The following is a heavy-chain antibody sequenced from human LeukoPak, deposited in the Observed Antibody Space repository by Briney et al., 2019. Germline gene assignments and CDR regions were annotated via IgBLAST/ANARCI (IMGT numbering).Heavy chain of an antibody. Sequence: SETLSLTCTVSGYSISSGYYWGWIRQPPGKGLEWIGSIYYSGSTYYNPSLKSRVTISVDTSKNQFSLKLSSVTAADTAVYYCARGEGQQLPQNYFDYRGQGTLVTVSS. D-gene: IGHD6-13*01. CDR3: ARGEGQQLPQNYFDY. CDR2: IYYSGST. J-gene: IGHJ4*02. CDR1: GYSISSGYY. V-gene: IGHV4-38-2*02.